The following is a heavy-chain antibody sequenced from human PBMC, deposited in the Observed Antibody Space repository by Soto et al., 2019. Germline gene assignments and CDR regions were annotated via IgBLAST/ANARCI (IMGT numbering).Heavy chain of an antibody. CDR2: MNPSSGRT. V-gene: IGHV1-8*01. D-gene: IGHD3-10*01. Sequence: EASVKVSCKASGYSFTNYDINWVRQATGEGLECLGWMNPSSGRTGYAQKFQGRVTMTRDNSISTAYMELASLTSEDTAMYYCTRTMVRGQPHMDVWGQGTTVTVSS. J-gene: IGHJ6*02. CDR1: GYSFTNYD. CDR3: TRTMVRGQPHMDV.